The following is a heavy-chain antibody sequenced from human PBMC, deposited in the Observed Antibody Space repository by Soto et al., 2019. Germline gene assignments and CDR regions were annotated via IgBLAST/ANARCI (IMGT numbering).Heavy chain of an antibody. J-gene: IGHJ4*02. CDR1: GGSIDRSNYY. V-gene: IGHV4-39*01. CDR2: TYYNGNA. D-gene: IGHD3-10*01. CDR3: ARHFVAVVIKGWGY. Sequence: SETLSLTCNVSGGSIDRSNYYWDWLRQPPGKGLEWIGTTYYNGNAYYNPSLKSRVSMSVDTSKNQFSLKLVSVTAANTAVYYCARHFVAVVIKGWGYWGQGTLVTVSS.